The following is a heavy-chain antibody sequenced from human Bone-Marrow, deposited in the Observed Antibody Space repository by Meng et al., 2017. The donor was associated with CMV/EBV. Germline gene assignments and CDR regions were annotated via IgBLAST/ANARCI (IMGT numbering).Heavy chain of an antibody. CDR2: ISSSGSTI. V-gene: IGHV3-48*03. CDR3: ARECGDLGYCSSTSCWNDAFDI. D-gene: IGHD2-2*01. J-gene: IGHJ3*02. CDR1: GFTFSSYE. Sequence: GESLKISCAASGFTFSSYEMNWVRQAPGKGLEWVSYISSSGSTIYYADSVKGRFNISRDNAKNSLYLQMNSLRAEDTAVYYCARECGDLGYCSSTSCWNDAFDIWGQGTMVTVSS.